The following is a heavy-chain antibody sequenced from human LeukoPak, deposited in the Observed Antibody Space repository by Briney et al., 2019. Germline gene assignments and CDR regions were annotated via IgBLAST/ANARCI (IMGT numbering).Heavy chain of an antibody. CDR3: ARDTALWTFDI. CDR1: GGSLSGDY. Sequence: SPSLSLTCALYGGSLSGDYSSSIRHPPGKGLEWIGEINHSGSTNYNPSLKSRVTISVDTSKNQFSLKMTSVTAADTAMYYCARDTALWTFDIWGQGTMVTVSS. J-gene: IGHJ3*02. D-gene: IGHD2-21*02. V-gene: IGHV4-34*01. CDR2: INHSGST.